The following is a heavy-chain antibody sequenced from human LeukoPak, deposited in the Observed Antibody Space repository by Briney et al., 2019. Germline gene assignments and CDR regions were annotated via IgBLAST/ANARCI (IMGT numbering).Heavy chain of an antibody. J-gene: IGHJ5*02. CDR1: GGSISSYY. V-gene: IGHV4-4*07. CDR3: ARADYDILTGYPNWFDP. CDR2: IYTSGST. Sequence: SETLSLTCTVSGGSISSYYWSWIRQPAGKGLEWIGRIYTSGSTNYNPSLKSRVTMSVDTSKNQFSLKLSSVPAADTAVYYCARADYDILTGYPNWFDPWGQGTLVTVSS. D-gene: IGHD3-9*01.